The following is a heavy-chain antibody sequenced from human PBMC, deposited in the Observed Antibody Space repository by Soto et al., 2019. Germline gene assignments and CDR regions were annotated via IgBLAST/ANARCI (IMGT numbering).Heavy chain of an antibody. CDR2: ISYDGSNK. D-gene: IGHD1-26*01. CDR1: GFTFSSYA. CDR3: ARDRLSLSGSYYYYGMDV. V-gene: IGHV3-30-3*01. J-gene: IGHJ6*02. Sequence: GGSLRLSCAASGFTFSSYAMHWVRQAPGKGLEWVAIISYDGSNKYYADSVKGRFTISRDNSKNTLYLQMNSLRAEDTAVYYCARDRLSLSGSYYYYGMDVWGQGTTVTVSS.